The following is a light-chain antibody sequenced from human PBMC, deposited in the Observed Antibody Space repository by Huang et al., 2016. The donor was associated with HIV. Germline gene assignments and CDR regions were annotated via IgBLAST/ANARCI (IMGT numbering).Light chain of an antibody. CDR2: GFS. Sequence: EIVLTQSPGTLSLSPGERATLSCRASQSAGSSYLAWYQQKPGQAPRLLIYGFSSRATGIPDRFSGSGSGTDFTLTISRLEPEDFAVYYCHQDGSSPETFGQGTKVEIK. V-gene: IGKV3-20*01. J-gene: IGKJ1*01. CDR1: QSAGSSY. CDR3: HQDGSSPET.